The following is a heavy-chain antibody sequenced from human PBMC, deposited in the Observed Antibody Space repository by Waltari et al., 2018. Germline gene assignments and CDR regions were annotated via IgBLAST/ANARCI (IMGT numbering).Heavy chain of an antibody. CDR2: IYYSGST. CDR1: GGSISSYY. CDR3: ARGDYYDSSGYSTPFDY. J-gene: IGHJ4*02. D-gene: IGHD3-22*01. V-gene: IGHV4-59*01. Sequence: QVQLQESGPGLVKPSETLSLTCTVSGGSISSYYWSWIRQPPGKGLEWIGYIYYSGSTNYNPSLKSRVTISVDTSKIQFSLKLSSVTAADTAVYYCARGDYYDSSGYSTPFDYWGQGTLVTVSS.